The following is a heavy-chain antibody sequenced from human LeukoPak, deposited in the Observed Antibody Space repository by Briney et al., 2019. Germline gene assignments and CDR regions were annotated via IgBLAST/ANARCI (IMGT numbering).Heavy chain of an antibody. CDR2: INPNTGAT. Sequence: ASVKVSCKASGYTLTGYYLHWVRQAPGQGLEWMGWINPNTGATHSAQKFQGRIAMTRDTSISTAYMDLSRLRSDDTAVYYCARDRVGSGWPRPYYFEVWGQGTLVTVSS. CDR1: GYTLTGYY. J-gene: IGHJ4*02. D-gene: IGHD6-19*01. CDR3: ARDRVGSGWPRPYYFEV. V-gene: IGHV1-2*02.